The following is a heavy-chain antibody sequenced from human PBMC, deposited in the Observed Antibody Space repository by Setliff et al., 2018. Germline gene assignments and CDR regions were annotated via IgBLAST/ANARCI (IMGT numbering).Heavy chain of an antibody. CDR3: ARARRATAWPDGFDI. V-gene: IGHV3-11*04. J-gene: IGHJ3*02. CDR2: ISYSGGTI. D-gene: IGHD2-21*02. Sequence: PGGSLRLSCAASGFIFSDYYMTWVRQAPGKGLEWVSYISYSGGTIYYADSVRGRFSISRDNAKNSLYLHMSRLTAEDTAVYYCARARRATAWPDGFDIWGQGTMVTVSS. CDR1: GFIFSDYY.